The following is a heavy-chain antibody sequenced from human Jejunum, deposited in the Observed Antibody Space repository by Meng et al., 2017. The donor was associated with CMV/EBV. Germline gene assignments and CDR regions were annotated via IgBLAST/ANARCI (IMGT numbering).Heavy chain of an antibody. CDR2: IHYTETT. CDR3: AADISTAWFYY. D-gene: IGHD2-2*01. V-gene: IGHV4-39*07. CDR1: GDSISSGRHF. Sequence: QFQLPESGPGLVKPSEALSLSCTVSGDSISSGRHFWGWIRQAPGKGLEWIATIHYTETTHYNPSLKSRITISVDTSKNQISLKVNSVTAADTAMYYCAADISTAWFYYWGQGTLVTVSS. J-gene: IGHJ4*02.